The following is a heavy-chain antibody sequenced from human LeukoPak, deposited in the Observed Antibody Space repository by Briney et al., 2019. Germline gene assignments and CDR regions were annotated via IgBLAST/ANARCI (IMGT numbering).Heavy chain of an antibody. CDR1: GGSISSYY. CDR3: ARESRTYDSSGYYDS. CDR2: IYYSGST. J-gene: IGHJ4*02. Sequence: SETLSLTCTVSGGSISSYYWSWIRQPPGKGLEWIGYIYYSGSTNYNPSLKSRVTISVDTSKNQFSLKLSSVTAADTAVYYCARESRTYDSSGYYDSWGQGTLVTVSS. D-gene: IGHD3-22*01. V-gene: IGHV4-59*01.